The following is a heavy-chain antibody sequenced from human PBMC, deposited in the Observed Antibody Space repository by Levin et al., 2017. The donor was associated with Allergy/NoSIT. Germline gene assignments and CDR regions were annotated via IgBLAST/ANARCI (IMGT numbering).Heavy chain of an antibody. Sequence: GGSLRLSCAASGFTFSSYSMNWVRQAPGKGLEWVSSISSSSSYIYYADSVKGRFTISRDNAKNSLYLQMNSLRAEDTAVYYCARDLEPAAHPAYYDYGMDVWGQGTTVTVSS. V-gene: IGHV3-21*01. CDR3: ARDLEPAAHPAYYDYGMDV. J-gene: IGHJ6*02. CDR1: GFTFSSYS. CDR2: ISSSSSYI. D-gene: IGHD2-2*01.